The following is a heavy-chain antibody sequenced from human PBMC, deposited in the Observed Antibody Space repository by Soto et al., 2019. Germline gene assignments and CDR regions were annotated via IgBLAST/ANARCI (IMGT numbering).Heavy chain of an antibody. D-gene: IGHD6-25*01. CDR2: IYYTPST. V-gene: IGHV4-39*01. Sequence: QVQLQESGPGLVKPSETLPLTCTVSGASISSESYYWGWIRQPPGKGLEWIGSIYYTPSTFYNPSLKSRASLSGDSSKNQFSLKLTSVTAADSAVYYCWSHLRPHDAFYIWGQGTLVTVSS. J-gene: IGHJ3*02. CDR3: WSHLRPHDAFYI. CDR1: GASISSESYY.